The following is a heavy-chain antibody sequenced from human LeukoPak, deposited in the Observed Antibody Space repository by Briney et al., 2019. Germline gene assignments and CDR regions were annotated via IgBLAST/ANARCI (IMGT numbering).Heavy chain of an antibody. J-gene: IGHJ4*02. D-gene: IGHD2-2*01. Sequence: GGSLRLSCAASGFSFSSYSMSWVRQAPGKGPEWVSFISRSSSDIYHADSVKGRFTISRDNAKNPLYLQMNSLRAEDTAVYYCARDLPAAVDWGQGTLVTVSS. V-gene: IGHV3-21*01. CDR2: ISRSSSDI. CDR3: ARDLPAAVD. CDR1: GFSFSSYS.